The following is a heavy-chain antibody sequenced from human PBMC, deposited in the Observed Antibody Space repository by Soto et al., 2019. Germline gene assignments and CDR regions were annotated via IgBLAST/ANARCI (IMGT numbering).Heavy chain of an antibody. CDR2: ISSSSSYI. CDR3: GRLLRIVDINWFDP. J-gene: IGHJ5*02. Sequence: GGSLRLSCAASGFTFSSYSMNWVRQAPGKGLEWVSSISSSSSYIYYADSVKGRFTISRDNAKNSLYLQMNSLRAEDTAVYYCGRLLRIVDINWFDPWGQGTLVTVSS. D-gene: IGHD2-15*01. V-gene: IGHV3-21*01. CDR1: GFTFSSYS.